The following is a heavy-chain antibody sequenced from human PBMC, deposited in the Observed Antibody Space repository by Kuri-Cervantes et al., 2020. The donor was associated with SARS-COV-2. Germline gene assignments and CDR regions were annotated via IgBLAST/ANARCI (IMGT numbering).Heavy chain of an antibody. D-gene: IGHD3-10*01. CDR1: GGTFSSYA. Sequence: GESLKISCKASGGTFSSYAISWVRQAPGQGLEWMGWISAYNGNTNYAQRPQGRVTMTTDTSTSTAYMELRSLRSDDTAVYYCAAGLLWFGHWGYGMDVWGQGTTVTVSS. CDR2: ISAYNGNT. CDR3: AAGLLWFGHWGYGMDV. J-gene: IGHJ6*02. V-gene: IGHV1-18*01.